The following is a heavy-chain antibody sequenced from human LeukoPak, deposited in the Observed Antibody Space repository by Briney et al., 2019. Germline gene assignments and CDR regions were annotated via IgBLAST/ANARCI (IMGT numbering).Heavy chain of an antibody. CDR1: GYAFTSYD. CDR3: ARGGYCYGDY. J-gene: IGHJ4*02. D-gene: IGHD5-18*01. Sequence: ASVKVSCKASGYAFTSYDINWLRQATGQGLEWMGWTNPNCGNTGYAQKFQGRVTMTRNTSISTAYTELRSLRSEDTAVYYCARGGYCYGDYWGQGTLVSVSS. CDR2: TNPNCGNT. V-gene: IGHV1-8*01.